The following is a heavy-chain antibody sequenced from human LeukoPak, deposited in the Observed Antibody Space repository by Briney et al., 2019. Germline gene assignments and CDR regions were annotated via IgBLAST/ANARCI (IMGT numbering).Heavy chain of an antibody. J-gene: IGHJ3*02. Sequence: PGGSLRLSCVASGFTFSSYAIHWVRQAPGKGLEYVSSISYNGGSTYYANSVKGRFTISRDNAKNSLYLQMNSLRDEDTAVYYCARDRLRAFDIWGQGTMVTVSS. CDR3: ARDRLRAFDI. CDR2: ISYNGGST. V-gene: IGHV3-64*01. D-gene: IGHD2-15*01. CDR1: GFTFSSYA.